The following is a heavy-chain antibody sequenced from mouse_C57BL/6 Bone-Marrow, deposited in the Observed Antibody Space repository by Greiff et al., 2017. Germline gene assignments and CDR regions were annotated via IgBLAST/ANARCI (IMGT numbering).Heavy chain of an antibody. CDR3: ARSGLRRGFAY. Sequence: EVKLEESGPGLVKPSQSLSLTCSVTGYSITSGYYWNWLRQFPGNKLEWMGYISYDGSNNYNPSLKNRISITRDTSKNQFFLKLNSVTTEDTATYYCARSGLRRGFAYWGQGTLVTVSA. D-gene: IGHD2-4*01. J-gene: IGHJ3*01. CDR1: GYSITSGYY. CDR2: ISYDGSN. V-gene: IGHV3-6*01.